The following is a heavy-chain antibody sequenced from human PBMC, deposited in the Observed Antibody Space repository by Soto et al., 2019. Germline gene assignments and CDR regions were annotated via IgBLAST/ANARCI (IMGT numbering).Heavy chain of an antibody. J-gene: IGHJ4*02. CDR3: ARTYYYDYSGYYPGYYFDY. Sequence: SETLSLTCTVSGGSISSYYWSWIRQPPGKGLEWIGYFYYSGSTNYNPSLKSRVTISVATSKNQFSLKLSSVTAADTAVYYCARTYYYDYSGYYPGYYFDYWGQGTLVTVSS. V-gene: IGHV4-59*01. D-gene: IGHD3-22*01. CDR2: FYYSGST. CDR1: GGSISSYY.